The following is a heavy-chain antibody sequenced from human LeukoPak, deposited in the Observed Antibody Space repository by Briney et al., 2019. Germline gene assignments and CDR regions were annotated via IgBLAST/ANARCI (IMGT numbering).Heavy chain of an antibody. CDR3: AKGNNIAAAGNAFDI. CDR1: GFTFSSYG. V-gene: IGHV3-30*18. J-gene: IGHJ3*02. D-gene: IGHD6-13*01. CDR2: ISYDGSNK. Sequence: GGTLRLSCAASGFTFSSYGMHWVRQAPGKGLEWVAVISYDGSNKYYADSVKGRFTISRDNSKNTLYLQMNSLRAEDTAVYYCAKGNNIAAAGNAFDIWGQGTMATVSS.